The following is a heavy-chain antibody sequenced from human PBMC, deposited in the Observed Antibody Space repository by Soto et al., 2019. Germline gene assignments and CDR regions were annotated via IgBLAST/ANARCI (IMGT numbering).Heavy chain of an antibody. V-gene: IGHV4-34*01. CDR2: INHSGST. Sequence: SETLSLTCAVFGGSFSGYYWSWIRQPPGKGLEWIGEINHSGSTNYNPSLKSRVTISVDTSKNQFSLKLSSVTAADTAVYYCARGSKYYYDSSGCCTYFDYWGQGTLVTVSS. D-gene: IGHD3-22*01. CDR1: GGSFSGYY. J-gene: IGHJ4*02. CDR3: ARGSKYYYDSSGCCTYFDY.